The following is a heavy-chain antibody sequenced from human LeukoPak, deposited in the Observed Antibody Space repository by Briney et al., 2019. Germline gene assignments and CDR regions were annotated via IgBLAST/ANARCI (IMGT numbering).Heavy chain of an antibody. Sequence: SQTLSLTCAVSGDSIGRGSYYWGWIRQPAGKAPEWIGRIFNTGSTSYNPSLKSRVTISVDTSKNQFSLNLRSVTAADTAVYYCASQEDIVVVVAANGAFDIWGQGTMVTVSS. V-gene: IGHV4-61*02. J-gene: IGHJ3*02. CDR2: IFNTGST. CDR3: ASQEDIVVVVAANGAFDI. D-gene: IGHD2-15*01. CDR1: GDSIGRGSYY.